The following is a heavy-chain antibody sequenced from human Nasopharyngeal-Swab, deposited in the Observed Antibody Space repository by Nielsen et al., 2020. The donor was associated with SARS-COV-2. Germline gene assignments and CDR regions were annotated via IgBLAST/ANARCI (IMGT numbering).Heavy chain of an antibody. Sequence: GGSLRLSCAASGFTFSSYAMSWVRQAPGKGLEWVSAISASGGSTYYADSVKGRFTISRDNSKNTLYLQMNSLRAEDTAVYYCARGPVEMATRGAFDIWGQGTMVTVSS. J-gene: IGHJ3*02. CDR2: ISASGGST. CDR1: GFTFSSYA. CDR3: ARGPVEMATRGAFDI. V-gene: IGHV3-23*01. D-gene: IGHD5-24*01.